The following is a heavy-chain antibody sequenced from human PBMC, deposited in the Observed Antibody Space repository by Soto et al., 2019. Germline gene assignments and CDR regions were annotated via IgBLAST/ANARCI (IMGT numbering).Heavy chain of an antibody. CDR3: ARDPGYCSGGSCYRWFDP. V-gene: IGHV4-59*06. Sequence: SETLSLTCSVSGGSISGYHWNWIRQTPGKGLEWIGSIYYSRNTYYNPSLKSRLAISVDTSKNQFSLKLSSVTAADTAVYYCARDPGYCSGGSCYRWFDPWGQGTLVTVSS. J-gene: IGHJ5*02. CDR1: GGSISGYH. CDR2: IYYSRNT. D-gene: IGHD2-15*01.